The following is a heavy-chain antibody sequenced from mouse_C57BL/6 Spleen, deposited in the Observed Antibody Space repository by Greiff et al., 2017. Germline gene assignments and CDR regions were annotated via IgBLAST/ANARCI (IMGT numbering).Heavy chain of an antibody. CDR1: GFNFKNTY. D-gene: IGHD2-1*01. J-gene: IGHJ3*01. CDR2: IDPANGNT. V-gene: IGHV14-3*01. Sequence: VQLQQSVAELVRPGASVKLSCTASGFNFKNTYMHWVKQRPEQGLEWIGRIDPANGNTKYAPKFQGKATITADTSSNTAYLQLSSLTSEDTAIYYCAEGGNYPFAYWGQGTLVTVSA. CDR3: AEGGNYPFAY.